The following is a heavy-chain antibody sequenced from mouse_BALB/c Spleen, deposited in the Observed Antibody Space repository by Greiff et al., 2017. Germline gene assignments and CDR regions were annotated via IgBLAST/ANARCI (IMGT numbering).Heavy chain of an antibody. J-gene: IGHJ2*01. Sequence: VQLQQSGSVLVRPGASVKLSCKASGYTFTSSWMHWAKQRPGQGLEWIGEIHPNSGNTNYNEKFKGKATLTVDTSSSTAYVDLSSLTSEDSAVYYCARSAWDYWGQGTTLTVSS. CDR3: ARSAWDY. V-gene: IGHV1S130*01. CDR2: IHPNSGNT. CDR1: GYTFTSSW.